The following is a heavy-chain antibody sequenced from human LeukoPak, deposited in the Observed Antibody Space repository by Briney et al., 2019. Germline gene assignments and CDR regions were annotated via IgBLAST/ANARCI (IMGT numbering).Heavy chain of an antibody. V-gene: IGHV3-21*01. CDR3: ASMVRGVIDAFDI. J-gene: IGHJ3*02. D-gene: IGHD3-10*01. CDR2: ISSSSSYI. Sequence: PGGSLGFSGAALGFTFISYSMNWFGQAPGKGLKWVSSISSSSSYIYYADSVKGRFTISRDNAKNSLYLQMNSLRAEDTAVYYCASMVRGVIDAFDIWGQGTMVTVSS. CDR1: GFTFISYS.